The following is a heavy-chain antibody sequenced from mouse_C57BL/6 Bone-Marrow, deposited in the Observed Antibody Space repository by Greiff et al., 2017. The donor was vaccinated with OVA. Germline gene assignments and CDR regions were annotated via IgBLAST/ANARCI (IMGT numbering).Heavy chain of an antibody. J-gene: IGHJ2*01. D-gene: IGHD1-1*01. Sequence: QVQLKESGAELVKPGASVKLSCKASGYTFTSYWMHWVKQRPGQGLEWIGMIHPNSGSTNYNEKFKSKATLTVDKSSSTAYMQLSSLTSGDSAVYYCARRPLYYYGSSPFDYWGQGTTLTVSS. CDR1: GYTFTSYW. V-gene: IGHV1-64*01. CDR2: IHPNSGST. CDR3: ARRPLYYYGSSPFDY.